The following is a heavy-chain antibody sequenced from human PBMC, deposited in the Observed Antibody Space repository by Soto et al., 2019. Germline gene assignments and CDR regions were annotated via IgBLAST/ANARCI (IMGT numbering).Heavy chain of an antibody. Sequence: GASVKVSCKASGYTFTSYGISWVRQAPGQGLEWMGWISAYNGNTNYAQKLQGRVTMTTDTSTSTAYMELRSLRSDDTAVYYCARDKWIEVDGTNWFDTWGQGTLVTVSS. CDR1: GYTFTSYG. CDR3: ARDKWIEVDGTNWFDT. J-gene: IGHJ5*02. V-gene: IGHV1-18*01. CDR2: ISAYNGNT. D-gene: IGHD6-19*01.